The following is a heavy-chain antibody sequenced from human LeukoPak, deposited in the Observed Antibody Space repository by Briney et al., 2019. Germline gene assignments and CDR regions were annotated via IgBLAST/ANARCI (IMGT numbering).Heavy chain of an antibody. D-gene: IGHD6-19*01. CDR2: IKQDGSEK. Sequence: GSLRLSCAASGFPFSNYWMSWVRQAPGKGLEWVANIKQDGSEKYYADSVKGRFAISRDNSKNTLYLQMNSLRAEDTAVYYCAKSSSGWYSFDSWGQGTLVTVDS. CDR1: GFPFSNYW. CDR3: AKSSSGWYSFDS. J-gene: IGHJ4*02. V-gene: IGHV3-7*05.